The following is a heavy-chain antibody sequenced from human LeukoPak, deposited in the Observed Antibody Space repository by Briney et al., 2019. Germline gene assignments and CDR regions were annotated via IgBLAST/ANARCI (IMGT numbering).Heavy chain of an antibody. V-gene: IGHV4-34*01. CDR2: INHSGST. Sequence: PSETLSLTCAVYGGSFSGYYWSWIRQPPGKGLEWIGEINHSGSTNYNPSLKSRVTISVDTSKNQFSLKLSSVTAADTAVYYCARGLRKWGQGTLVTVSS. CDR1: GGSFSGYY. CDR3: ARGLRK. J-gene: IGHJ4*02.